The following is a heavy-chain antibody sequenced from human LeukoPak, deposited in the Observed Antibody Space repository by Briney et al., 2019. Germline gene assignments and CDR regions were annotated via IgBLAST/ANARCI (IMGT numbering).Heavy chain of an antibody. V-gene: IGHV3-64D*06. CDR3: VNSGATAFDY. CDR1: GFTFSTYA. D-gene: IGHD1-26*01. Sequence: GGSLRLSCSASGFTFSTYAMHWVRQAPGKGLEYVSAISSNGGSTYYADAVKGRFPISRDNSKNTLYLQMSSLRAEDTAVYYCVNSGATAFDYWGQGTLVTVSS. CDR2: ISSNGGST. J-gene: IGHJ4*02.